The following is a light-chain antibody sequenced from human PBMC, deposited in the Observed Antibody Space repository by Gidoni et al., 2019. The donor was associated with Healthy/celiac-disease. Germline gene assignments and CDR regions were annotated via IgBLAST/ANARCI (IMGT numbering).Light chain of an antibody. CDR2: LGS. Sequence: DIVMTQSTLSLSVTPGEPASISCRSSQSLLHSNGYNYLDWYLQKPGQSPQLLIYLGSNRAAGVPDRFSGSGSGTDFTLKISRVEAEDVGVYYCMQALQTPLTFGGGTKVEIK. CDR1: QSLLHSNGYNY. CDR3: MQALQTPLT. J-gene: IGKJ4*01. V-gene: IGKV2-28*01.